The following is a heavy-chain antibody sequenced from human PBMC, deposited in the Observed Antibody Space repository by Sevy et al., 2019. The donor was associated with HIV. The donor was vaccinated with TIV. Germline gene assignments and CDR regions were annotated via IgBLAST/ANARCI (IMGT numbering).Heavy chain of an antibody. CDR3: AKGPSPMITFGGVADY. D-gene: IGHD3-16*01. CDR1: GFTFSSYG. CDR2: IGYDGRNK. V-gene: IGHV3-30*02. Sequence: GGSLRLSCAASGFTFSSYGMHWVRQAPGKGLEWVAFIGYDGRNKYYAASVKGRFTISIDNSKNTLYLKMNSLRAEDTAVYYCAKGPSPMITFGGVADYWGQGTLVTVSS. J-gene: IGHJ4*02.